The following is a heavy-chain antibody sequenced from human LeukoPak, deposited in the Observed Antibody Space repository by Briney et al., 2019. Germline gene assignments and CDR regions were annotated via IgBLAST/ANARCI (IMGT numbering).Heavy chain of an antibody. Sequence: GGSLRLSCAASGFTLDDYGMSWVRQAPGRGLEWVSGINWNGGSTGYADSVKGRFTISRDNAKNSLYLQMNSLRAEDTALYYCARVSRTLNYDYYYYMDVWGKGTTVTVSS. V-gene: IGHV3-20*04. D-gene: IGHD2-2*01. CDR2: INWNGGST. CDR3: ARVSRTLNYDYYYYMDV. CDR1: GFTLDDYG. J-gene: IGHJ6*03.